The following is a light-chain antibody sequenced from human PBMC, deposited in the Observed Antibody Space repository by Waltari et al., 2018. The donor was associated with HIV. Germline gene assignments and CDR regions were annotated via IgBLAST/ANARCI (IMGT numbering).Light chain of an antibody. CDR3: QSYDSSLNAVL. CDR2: DNI. Sequence: QSVLPQPPSASRAPQQRVTISCTRSSSNPRAAYEVYWYQQLPGTAPNPPIYDNINRPSGVPDRFSGSKSGTSASLAITGLQAEDEADYYCQSYDSSLNAVLLGGGTKLTVL. V-gene: IGLV1-40*01. CDR1: SSNPRAAYE. J-gene: IGLJ2*01.